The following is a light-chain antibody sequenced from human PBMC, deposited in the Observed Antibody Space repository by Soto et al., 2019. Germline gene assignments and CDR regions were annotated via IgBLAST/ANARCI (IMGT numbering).Light chain of an antibody. CDR3: YSVADNNLV. CDR2: KDT. Sequence: SSELTQPSSVSVSPGQTARITCSGDVLAKRYVRWFQQKPGQAPVLVIFKDTERPSGIPERFSGSSSGTTVTLTISGAQVEDVADYYCYSVADNNLVFGGGTKVTVL. CDR1: VLAKRY. V-gene: IGLV3-27*01. J-gene: IGLJ2*01.